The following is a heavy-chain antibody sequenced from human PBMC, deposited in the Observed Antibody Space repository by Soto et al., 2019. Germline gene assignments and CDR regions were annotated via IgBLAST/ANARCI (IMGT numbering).Heavy chain of an antibody. J-gene: IGHJ6*02. CDR1: GGSISSSSYY. D-gene: IGHD3-3*01. Sequence: SETLSLTCTVSGGSISSSSYYWGWIRQPPGKGLEWIGSIYYSGSTYYNPSLKSRVTISVDTSKNQFSLKLGSVTAADTAVYYCATRGSYYDFWSGSHTPYGMDVWGQGTTVTVSS. V-gene: IGHV4-39*01. CDR2: IYYSGST. CDR3: ATRGSYYDFWSGSHTPYGMDV.